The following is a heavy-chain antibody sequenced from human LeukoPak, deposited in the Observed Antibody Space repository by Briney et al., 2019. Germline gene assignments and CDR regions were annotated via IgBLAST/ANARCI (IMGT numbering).Heavy chain of an antibody. Sequence: SETLSLTCTVSGDSISSGDYSWSWIRQPSGKGPEWIGYIFHSGSSYYNPSLRSRVTISVDRSRNQLSLRLTSVTAADTAVYYCARELWFVNAPGSWLDPWGQGTLVTVSS. CDR1: GDSISSGDYS. D-gene: IGHD3-10*01. V-gene: IGHV4-30-2*01. CDR2: IFHSGSS. J-gene: IGHJ5*02. CDR3: ARELWFVNAPGSWLDP.